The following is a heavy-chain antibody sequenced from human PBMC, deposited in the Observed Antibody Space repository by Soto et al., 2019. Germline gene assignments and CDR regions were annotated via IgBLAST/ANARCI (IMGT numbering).Heavy chain of an antibody. CDR1: GYTFTSYG. CDR3: ARDTVYYDSSGSWFDP. Sequence: GASVKVSCTASGYTFTSYGISWVRQAPGQGLEWMGWISAYNGNTNYAQKLQGRVTMTTDTSTSTAYMELRSLRSDDTAVYYCARDTVYYDSSGSWFDPWGQGTLVTVSS. CDR2: ISAYNGNT. D-gene: IGHD3-22*01. J-gene: IGHJ5*02. V-gene: IGHV1-18*01.